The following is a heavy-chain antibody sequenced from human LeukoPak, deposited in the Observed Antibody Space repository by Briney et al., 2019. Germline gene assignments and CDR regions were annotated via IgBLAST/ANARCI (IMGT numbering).Heavy chain of an antibody. CDR1: GFTFDDYG. CDR3: AELGITMIGGV. V-gene: IGHV3-21*01. J-gene: IGHJ6*04. Sequence: GGSLRLSCAASGFTFDDYGMSWVGQAPGKGLEWVSSISSSSSYIYYADSVKGRFTISRDNANNSLYLQMNSLRAEDTAVYYCAELGITMIGGVWGKGTTVTISS. CDR2: ISSSSSYI. D-gene: IGHD3-10*02.